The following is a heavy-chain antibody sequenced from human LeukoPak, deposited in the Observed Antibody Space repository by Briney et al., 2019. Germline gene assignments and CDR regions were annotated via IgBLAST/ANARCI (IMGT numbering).Heavy chain of an antibody. CDR1: GYTFTTYG. D-gene: IGHD3-16*01. Sequence: ASVTVSCEASGYTFTTYGIGWVRQAPGQGLEWMGWISGYNGNTNYAQKFQGRVTMTTDTSTSTAYMELRSLRSDDTAVYYCARTSHESVLYWSDPWGQATLVNVSS. CDR3: ARTSHESVLYWSDP. CDR2: ISGYNGNT. V-gene: IGHV1-18*01. J-gene: IGHJ5*02.